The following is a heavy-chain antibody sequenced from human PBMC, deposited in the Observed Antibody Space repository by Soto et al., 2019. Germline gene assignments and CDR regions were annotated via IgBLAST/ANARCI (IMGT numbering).Heavy chain of an antibody. V-gene: IGHV3-73*01. CDR1: GFTFSGSA. D-gene: IGHD4-4*01. J-gene: IGHJ4*02. CDR3: TRLDESLTPLTPVFDA. CDR2: IRTKPKSYAT. Sequence: PGGSLRLSCAASGFTFSGSAVHWVRQASGKGLEWVGRIRTKPKSYATAYAASVTGRFTVSRDDSNNMAYLQMNSLKTEDTAVYYCTRLDESLTPLTPVFDAWGQGTLVTVSS.